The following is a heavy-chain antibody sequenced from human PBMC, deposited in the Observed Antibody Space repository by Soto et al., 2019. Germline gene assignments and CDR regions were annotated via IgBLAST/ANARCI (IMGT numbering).Heavy chain of an antibody. D-gene: IGHD3-10*01. V-gene: IGHV3-21*01. J-gene: IGHJ4*02. CDR1: GFTFSSYS. Sequence: PGGSLRLSCAASGFTFSSYSLNWVRQAPGKGLEWVSSISSSSNSIYYADSVKGRFTISRDNAKNSLYLQMNSLRAEDTAVYYCAKGEVRGIIPSYFDYWGLGTLVTVSS. CDR2: ISSSSNSI. CDR3: AKGEVRGIIPSYFDY.